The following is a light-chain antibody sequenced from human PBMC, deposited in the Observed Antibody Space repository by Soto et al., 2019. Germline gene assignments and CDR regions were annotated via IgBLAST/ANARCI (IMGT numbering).Light chain of an antibody. CDR3: QQHSHWPPWT. CDR2: AAS. V-gene: IGKV3-11*01. CDR1: QNVRTF. J-gene: IGKJ1*01. Sequence: EIVMTQSPATLSVSPGERATLSCRASQNVRTFLDWYQQKPGQAPRLLIYAASTRATGIPDRFSGSGSGTDFTLTISSLEPQDFALYYCQQHSHWPPWTFGKGTKV.